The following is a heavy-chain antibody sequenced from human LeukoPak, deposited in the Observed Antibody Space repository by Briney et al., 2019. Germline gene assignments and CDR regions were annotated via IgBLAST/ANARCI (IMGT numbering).Heavy chain of an antibody. J-gene: IGHJ6*02. CDR2: ISSSGSTI. V-gene: IGHV3-48*03. CDR3: ARDRDVLMVYPSGMDV. CDR1: GFTFSSCE. D-gene: IGHD2-8*01. Sequence: GGSLRLSCAASGFTFSSCEMNWVRQAPGKGLEWVSYISSSGSTIYYADSVKGRFTISRDNAKNSLYLQMNSLRAEDTAVYYCARDRDVLMVYPSGMDVWGQGTTVTVSS.